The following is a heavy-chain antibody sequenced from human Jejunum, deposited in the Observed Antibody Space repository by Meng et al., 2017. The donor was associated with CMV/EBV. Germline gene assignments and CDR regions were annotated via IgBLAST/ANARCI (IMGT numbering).Heavy chain of an antibody. CDR2: ISAYNGNT. J-gene: IGHJ4*02. V-gene: IGHV1-18*01. CDR3: ARDYYYGRSYYIDY. CDR1: GYAFTNYG. Sequence: VQLVPSGSELKTPGASGEVSCKASGYAFTNYGISWVRQAPGQGLEWMGWISAYNGNTNYAQKLQGRVTMTTDTSTSTAYMEVRSLRSDDTAVYYCARDYYYGRSYYIDYWGQGTLVTVSS. D-gene: IGHD3-10*01.